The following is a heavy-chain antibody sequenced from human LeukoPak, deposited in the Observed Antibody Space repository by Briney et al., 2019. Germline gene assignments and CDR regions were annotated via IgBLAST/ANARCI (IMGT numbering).Heavy chain of an antibody. V-gene: IGHV3-64D*06. J-gene: IGHJ3*02. D-gene: IGHD6-13*01. CDR2: ISSNGGST. CDR3: VKGPIAAAAFDAFDI. CDR1: GFTFCSYA. Sequence: PGVPLRLSCSASGFTFCSYAMHWVRQAPGKGLEYVSAISSNGGSTYYADSVKGRFTISRDNSKNTLYLQMSSLRAEDTAVYYCVKGPIAAAAFDAFDIWGQGTMVTVSS.